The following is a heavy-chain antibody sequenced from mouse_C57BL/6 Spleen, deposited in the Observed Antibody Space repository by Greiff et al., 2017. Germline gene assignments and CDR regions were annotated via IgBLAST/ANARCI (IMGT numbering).Heavy chain of an antibody. V-gene: IGHV1-22*01. D-gene: IGHD3-3*01. J-gene: IGHJ3*01. CDR2: INPNNGGT. Sequence: EVQLQQSGPELVKPGASVKMSCKASGYTFTDYNMHWVKQSHGKSLEWIGYINPNNGGTSYNQKFKGKATLTVNKSSSTAYMELRSLTSEESAVYYCARGAVGSPLFAYWGQGTLVTVSA. CDR3: ARGAVGSPLFAY. CDR1: GYTFTDYN.